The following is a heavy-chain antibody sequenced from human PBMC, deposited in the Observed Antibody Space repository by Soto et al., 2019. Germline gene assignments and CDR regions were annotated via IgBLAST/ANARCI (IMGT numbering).Heavy chain of an antibody. D-gene: IGHD3-9*01. Sequence: PSETLSLTCTVSGGSISSSSYYWGWIRQPPGKGLEWIGSIYYSGSTYYNPSLKSRVTISVDTSKNQFSLKLSSVTAADTAVYYCARLDYDILTGYKVDYYYGMDVWGQGTTVTVSS. CDR1: GGSISSSSYY. CDR2: IYYSGST. CDR3: ARLDYDILTGYKVDYYYGMDV. J-gene: IGHJ6*02. V-gene: IGHV4-39*01.